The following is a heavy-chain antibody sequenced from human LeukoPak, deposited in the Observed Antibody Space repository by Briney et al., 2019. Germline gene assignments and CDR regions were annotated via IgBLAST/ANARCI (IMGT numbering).Heavy chain of an antibody. V-gene: IGHV3-33*01. CDR2: IWYDGSNK. D-gene: IGHD3-16*01. CDR3: AAVQNPTATWGIFDY. J-gene: IGHJ4*02. CDR1: GFTFSSYG. Sequence: GRSLRLSCAASGFTFSSYGMHWVRQAPGKGLEWVAVIWYDGSNKYYADSVKGRFTISRDNSKNTLYLQMNSLRAEDTAVYYCAAVQNPTATWGIFDYWGQGTLVTVSS.